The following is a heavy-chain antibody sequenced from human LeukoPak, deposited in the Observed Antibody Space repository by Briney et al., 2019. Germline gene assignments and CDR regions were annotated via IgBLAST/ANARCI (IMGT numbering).Heavy chain of an antibody. D-gene: IGHD3-22*01. Sequence: SETLSHTCTVSGGSITSLYWSWLRQSPGKGLEWIGYVHHSGSTNYNPSLKSRVTISIDTSKNQFSLKLSPVTAADTAVYYCARGYYDNSGYSNPFDYWGQGTLVTVSS. J-gene: IGHJ4*02. CDR2: VHHSGST. CDR1: GGSITSLY. CDR3: ARGYYDNSGYSNPFDY. V-gene: IGHV4-59*11.